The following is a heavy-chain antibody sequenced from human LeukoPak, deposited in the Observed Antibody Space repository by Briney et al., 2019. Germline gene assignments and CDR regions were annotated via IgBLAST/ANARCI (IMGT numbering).Heavy chain of an antibody. V-gene: IGHV4-59*01. Sequence: SETLSLTCTVSGGSISSYYWSWIREPPGKGLEWIGYISYSGSTNYNPSLESRVTISGDTSKNQFSLKLNSVTAADTAVYYCARVPGAVAIDNWGQGTLVTVSS. D-gene: IGHD3-10*01. CDR1: GGSISSYY. CDR3: ARVPGAVAIDN. CDR2: ISYSGST. J-gene: IGHJ4*02.